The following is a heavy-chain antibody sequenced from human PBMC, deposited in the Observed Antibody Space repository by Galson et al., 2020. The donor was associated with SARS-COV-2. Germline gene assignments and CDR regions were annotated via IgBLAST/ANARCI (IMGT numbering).Heavy chain of an antibody. CDR3: AKDRGNDYGDQLDF. CDR2: ISGGGGST. CDR1: GFTFSRYA. Sequence: GGSLRLSCAASGFTFSRYAMAWVRQAPGKGLEWVSGISGGGGSTYYADSVKGRFTISSDISQNTVYLQMSSLRAEDTAVYYCAKDRGNDYGDQLDFWGQGTQVTVSS. D-gene: IGHD4-17*01. J-gene: IGHJ4*02. V-gene: IGHV3-23*01.